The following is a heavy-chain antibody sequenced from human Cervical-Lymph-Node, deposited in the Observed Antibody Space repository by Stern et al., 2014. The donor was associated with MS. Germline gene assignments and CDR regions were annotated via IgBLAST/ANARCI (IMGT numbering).Heavy chain of an antibody. D-gene: IGHD6-19*01. J-gene: IGHJ4*02. CDR1: GFTFSSYA. V-gene: IGHV3-23*04. CDR3: AKVYGSGPFDY. Sequence: EVQLVESGGTLVQPGGSLRLSCAASGFTFSSYAMSWVRQAPGKGQEWVSVISGSDGSTFYAGSVKGRFTISRDNSKNTLFLQMNSLRAEDTAVYYCAKVYGSGPFDYWGQGTLVTVSS. CDR2: ISGSDGST.